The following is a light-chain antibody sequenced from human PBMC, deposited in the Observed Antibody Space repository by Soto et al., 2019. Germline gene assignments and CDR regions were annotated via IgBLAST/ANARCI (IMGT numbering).Light chain of an antibody. J-gene: IGKJ4*01. CDR3: QPYNNWTIT. CDR2: DTS. Sequence: EVFMRQSPATLSVYPGEGCALSCRASQGIGDTLAWYQHKPGQTPRLLIYDTSTRATGVPTRFSGSRSGAEFTLTINSLKYEEFELYYCQPYNNWTITFGGGNKV. CDR1: QGIGDT. V-gene: IGKV3-15*01.